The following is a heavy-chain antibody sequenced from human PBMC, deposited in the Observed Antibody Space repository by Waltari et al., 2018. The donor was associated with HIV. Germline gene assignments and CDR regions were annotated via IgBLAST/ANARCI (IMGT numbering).Heavy chain of an antibody. CDR3: ARERLGYSYGSDGMDV. V-gene: IGHV4-4*07. CDR1: GGSISSYY. D-gene: IGHD5-18*01. J-gene: IGHJ6*02. CDR2: IYTRGST. Sequence: QVQLQESGPGLVKPSETLSLTCTVSGGSISSYYWSWIRQPAGKGLEWIGRIYTRGSTNYTPSLKSRVTMSVDTSKNQFSLKLSSVTAADTAVYYCARERLGYSYGSDGMDVWGQGTTVTVSS.